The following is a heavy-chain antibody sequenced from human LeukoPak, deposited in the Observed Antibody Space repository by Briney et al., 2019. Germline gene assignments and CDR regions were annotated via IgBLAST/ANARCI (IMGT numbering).Heavy chain of an antibody. CDR1: GFTFSKYA. Sequence: GGSLRLSCAASGFTFSKYAMSWVRQAPGKGLEWVSALSASGGTTYNAGSVKGWSTISRDNSKNTLYLQVSSLRAEDTAVYYCARVDSSWPNYYYYMDVWGKGTTVTVSS. J-gene: IGHJ6*03. D-gene: IGHD6-13*01. V-gene: IGHV3-23*01. CDR2: LSASGGTT. CDR3: ARVDSSWPNYYYYMDV.